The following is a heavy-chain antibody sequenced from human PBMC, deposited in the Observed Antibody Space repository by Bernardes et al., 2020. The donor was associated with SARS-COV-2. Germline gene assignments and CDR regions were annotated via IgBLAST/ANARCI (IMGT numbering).Heavy chain of an antibody. CDR3: ARGGRTKVPAH. V-gene: IGHV1-18*01. CDR1: GYTFTSYV. D-gene: IGHD1-26*01. J-gene: IGHJ4*02. CDR2: ISGFNGNT. Sequence: ASVKVSCKASGYTFTSYVISWLRQAPGQGLEWMGWISGFNGNTNYAQELQGRVTMTTETSTSTAYMELRGLRSDVTAVYYCARGGRTKVPAHWGQGTLVTVSS.